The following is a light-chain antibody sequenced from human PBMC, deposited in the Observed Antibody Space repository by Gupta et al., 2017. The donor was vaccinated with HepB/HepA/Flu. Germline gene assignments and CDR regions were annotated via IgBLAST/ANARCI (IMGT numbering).Light chain of an antibody. J-gene: IGLJ2*01. CDR3: QAWDSSTADVV. CDR2: QDS. Sequence: SYELTPPPSVSDSPGQTASITCSGDKLGDKYACWYQQKPGQSPVLVIYQDSKRPSAIPERFSGSNSGNTATLTISGTQAMDEADYYCQAWDSSTADVVFGGGTKLTVL. V-gene: IGLV3-1*01. CDR1: KLGDKY.